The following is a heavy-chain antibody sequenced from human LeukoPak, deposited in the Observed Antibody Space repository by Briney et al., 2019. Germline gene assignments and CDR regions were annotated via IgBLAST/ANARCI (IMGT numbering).Heavy chain of an antibody. CDR1: GGSISSSSYY. D-gene: IGHD3-9*01. J-gene: IGHJ4*02. Sequence: SETLSLTCTVSGGSISSSSYYWGWIRQPPGKGLEWIGSIYYSGSTYYNPSLKSRVTISVDTSKNQFSLKLSSVTAADTAVYYCARASRYFDLDYWGQGTLVTVSS. CDR2: IYYSGST. V-gene: IGHV4-39*07. CDR3: ARASRYFDLDY.